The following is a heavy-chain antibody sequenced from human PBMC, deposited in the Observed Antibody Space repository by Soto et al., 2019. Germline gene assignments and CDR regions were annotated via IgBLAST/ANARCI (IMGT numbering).Heavy chain of an antibody. Sequence: PSETLSLTCTVSGGSISSYYWSWIRQPPGKGLEWIGYIYYSGSTNYNPSLKSRVTISVDTSKNQFSLKLSSATAADTAVYYCARGIKGPYMATPDYWGQGTLVTVSS. CDR2: IYYSGST. CDR1: GGSISSYY. CDR3: ARGIKGPYMATPDY. D-gene: IGHD5-12*01. J-gene: IGHJ4*02. V-gene: IGHV4-59*01.